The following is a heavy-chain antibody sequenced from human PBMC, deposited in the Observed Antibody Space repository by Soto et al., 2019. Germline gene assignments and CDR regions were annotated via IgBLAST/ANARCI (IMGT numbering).Heavy chain of an antibody. CDR3: ARESEDLTSNLDN. Sequence: PGGSLRLSCAASGFTFTRYSMNWVRQAPGKGLEWVSSISSTTNYIYYGDSMKGRFTISRDNAKNSLYLEMNSLRAEDTAVYYCARESEDLTSNLDNWGQGTLVTVSS. V-gene: IGHV3-21*06. J-gene: IGHJ4*02. CDR1: GFTFTRYS. CDR2: ISSTTNYI.